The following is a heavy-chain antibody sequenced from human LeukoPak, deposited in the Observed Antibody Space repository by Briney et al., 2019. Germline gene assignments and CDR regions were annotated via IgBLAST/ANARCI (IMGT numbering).Heavy chain of an antibody. Sequence: ASVKVSCKASGYTFTTYAMNWVRQAPGQGLEWMGWINTNTGNPTYAQGFTGRFVFSLDTSVSTAYLQISSLKAEDTAVYYCERGYCSGGSCSLVDYWGQGTLVTVSS. CDR3: ERGYCSGGSCSLVDY. CDR2: INTNTGNP. CDR1: GYTFTTYA. D-gene: IGHD2-15*01. J-gene: IGHJ4*02. V-gene: IGHV7-4-1*02.